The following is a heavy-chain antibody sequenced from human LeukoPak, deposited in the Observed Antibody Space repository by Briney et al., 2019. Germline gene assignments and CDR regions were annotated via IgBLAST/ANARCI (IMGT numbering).Heavy chain of an antibody. CDR2: INPSGSST. CDR3: VRDNSVGDVAWWFDP. CDR1: GYSFTSHY. Sequence: GASVTVSCKASGYSFTSHYMHWVRQAPGQGLEWLGLINPSGSSTLYAQKFQGRVTMTRDMSTTTDYMELSSLRSEDTAVYYCVRDNSVGDVAWWFDPWGQGTLVTVSS. J-gene: IGHJ5*02. V-gene: IGHV1-46*01. D-gene: IGHD1-26*01.